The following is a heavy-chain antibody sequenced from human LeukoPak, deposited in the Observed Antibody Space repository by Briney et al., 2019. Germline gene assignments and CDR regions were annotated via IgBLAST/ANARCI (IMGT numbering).Heavy chain of an antibody. CDR2: ISWNSGSI. D-gene: IGHD6-6*01. CDR3: AKGLGYSSSSGPSL. J-gene: IGHJ4*02. V-gene: IGHV3-9*01. Sequence: GGSLRLSRAASGFTFDDYAMHWVRQAPGKGLEWVSGISWNSGSIGYADSVKGRFTISRDNAKNSLYLQMNSLRAEDTALYYCAKGLGYSSSSGPSLWGQGTLVTVSS. CDR1: GFTFDDYA.